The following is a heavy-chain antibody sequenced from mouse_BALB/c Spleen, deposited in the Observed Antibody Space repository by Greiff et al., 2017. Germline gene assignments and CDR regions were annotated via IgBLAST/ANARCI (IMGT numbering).Heavy chain of an antibody. CDR3: ARYGSSPYWYFDV. V-gene: IGHV5-17*02. Sequence: DVQLVESGGGLVQPGGSRKLSCAASGFTFSSFGMHWVRQAPEKGLEWVAYISSGSSTIYYADTVKGRFTISRDNPKNTLFLQMTSLRSEDTAMYYCARYGSSPYWYFDVWGAGTTVTVSS. J-gene: IGHJ1*01. D-gene: IGHD1-1*01. CDR1: GFTFSSFG. CDR2: ISSGSSTI.